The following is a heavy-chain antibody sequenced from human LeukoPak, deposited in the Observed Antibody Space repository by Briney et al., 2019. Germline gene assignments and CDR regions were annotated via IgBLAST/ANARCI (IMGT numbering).Heavy chain of an antibody. J-gene: IGHJ4*02. Sequence: GGSLRLSCAASGFIFRNYWMTWVRQAPGKGLEWVANIKQDGSEKYYVDSVKGRFTISRDNSKNTLYLQMNNLRAEDTAIYYCAKRQGSSASCYDYWGQGTLVTVSS. CDR1: GFIFRNYW. V-gene: IGHV3-7*03. D-gene: IGHD2-2*01. CDR3: AKRQGSSASCYDY. CDR2: IKQDGSEK.